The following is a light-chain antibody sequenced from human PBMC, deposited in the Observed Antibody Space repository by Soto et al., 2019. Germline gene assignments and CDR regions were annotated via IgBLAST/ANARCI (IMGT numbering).Light chain of an antibody. V-gene: IGKV1-5*01. CDR1: QSITSW. J-gene: IGKJ1*01. CDR3: QQYMSYS. CDR2: DVS. Sequence: DIQMTQSPSTLSASVGDRVTITCRASQSITSWLAWYRQKPGQAPRLLIYDVSSLQSGVPSRFSGSGSATEFTLTISSLQPDDFATYYCQQYMSYSFGQGTKVDI.